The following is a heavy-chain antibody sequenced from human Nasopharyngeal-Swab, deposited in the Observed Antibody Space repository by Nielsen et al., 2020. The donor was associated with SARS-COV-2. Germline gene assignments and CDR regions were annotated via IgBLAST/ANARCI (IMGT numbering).Heavy chain of an antibody. CDR1: GFSFGSYA. D-gene: IGHD3-10*01. J-gene: IGHJ4*02. V-gene: IGHV3-23*01. Sequence: GGSLRPSCAASGFSFGSYAMSWVRQAPGKGLEWVSAISGSGGTTYYADSVKGRFTVSRDNSRNVLYLQMDSLRAEDTAIYYCVKDLLWFGDLSGDCWGQGALVTVSS. CDR3: VKDLLWFGDLSGDC. CDR2: ISGSGGTT.